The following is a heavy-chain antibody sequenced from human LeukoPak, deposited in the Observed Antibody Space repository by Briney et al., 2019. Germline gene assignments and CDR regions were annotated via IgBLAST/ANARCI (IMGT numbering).Heavy chain of an antibody. V-gene: IGHV4-59*01. D-gene: IGHD2-21*02. CDR2: IYYSGST. CDR1: GGSISSYY. Sequence: PSETLSLTCTVSGGSISSYYWSWIRQPPGKGLEWIGYIYYSGSTNYNPSLKSRVTISVDTSKNQFSLKLSSVTAADTAVYYCARMADYCGGDCYFSAIDYWGQGTLVTVSS. CDR3: ARMADYCGGDCYFSAIDY. J-gene: IGHJ4*02.